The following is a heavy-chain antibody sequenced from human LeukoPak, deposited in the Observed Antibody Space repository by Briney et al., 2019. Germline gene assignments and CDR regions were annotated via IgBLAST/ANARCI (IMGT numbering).Heavy chain of an antibody. J-gene: IGHJ4*02. CDR1: GFTFSSST. V-gene: IGHV3-21*01. D-gene: IGHD3-10*01. Sequence: GGSLRLSCAASGFTFSSSTMNWVRRAPGKGLEWVSSISSSSNYIYYADSVKGRFTISGDNAKNSLYLQMNGLRAEDTAVYYCARETAVSGGIFFDFWGQGTLVTVSS. CDR2: ISSSSNYI. CDR3: ARETAVSGGIFFDF.